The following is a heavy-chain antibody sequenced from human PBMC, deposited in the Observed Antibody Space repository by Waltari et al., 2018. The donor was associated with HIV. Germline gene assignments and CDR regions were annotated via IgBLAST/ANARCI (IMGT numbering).Heavy chain of an antibody. D-gene: IGHD3-10*01. CDR1: GYTFTSYA. CDR2: INAGNGNT. V-gene: IGHV1-3*01. J-gene: IGHJ4*02. CDR3: ARERRWFGELSSYYFDY. Sequence: QVQLVQSGAEVKKPGASVKVSCKASGYTFTSYAMHWVRQAPGQRLEWMGWINAGNGNTKYSQKFQGRVTITRDTSASTAYMELSSLRSEDTAVYYCARERRWFGELSSYYFDYWGQGTLVTVSS.